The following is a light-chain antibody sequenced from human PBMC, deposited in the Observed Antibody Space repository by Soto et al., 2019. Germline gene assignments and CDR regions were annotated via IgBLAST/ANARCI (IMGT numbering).Light chain of an antibody. J-gene: IGKJ3*01. V-gene: IGKV3-20*01. CDR3: QQYGSSRIFT. Sequence: EIVLTQSPGTLSLSPGERATLSCRASQSVSSSYLAWYQQKPGQAPRLLIYGASSRATGIPDRFSGSGSGTDFTLTISRLEPEDFAVNYCQQYGSSRIFTFGPGTKVDIK. CDR2: GAS. CDR1: QSVSSSY.